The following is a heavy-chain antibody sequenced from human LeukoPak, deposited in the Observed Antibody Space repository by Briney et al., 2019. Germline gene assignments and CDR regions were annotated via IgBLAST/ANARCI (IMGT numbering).Heavy chain of an antibody. CDR1: GYTFTSYG. J-gene: IGHJ3*02. D-gene: IGHD2-2*01. CDR2: ISAHNGNT. V-gene: IGHV1-18*01. Sequence: SVKVSCKASGYTFTSYGISWVRQAPGQGLEWMGWISAHNGNTNYAQKLQGRVTMTTDTSTSTAYMELRSLRSDDTAVYYCARANIVVVPARNAFDIWGQGTMVTVSS. CDR3: ARANIVVVPARNAFDI.